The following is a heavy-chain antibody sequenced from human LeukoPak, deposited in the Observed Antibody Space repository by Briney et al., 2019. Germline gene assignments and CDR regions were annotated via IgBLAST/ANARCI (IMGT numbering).Heavy chain of an antibody. CDR3: AKDRRGYTYDLSAGSYFDY. Sequence: GGSLTLSCAASGFTFSSYAMSWVRQAPGKGLEWVSGVSGSDGSTYYADSVKGRFTISRDNSKNTLYLQMNSLRAEDTAVYYCAKDRRGYTYDLSAGSYFDYWGQGTQVTVSS. V-gene: IGHV3-23*01. D-gene: IGHD5-18*01. CDR2: VSGSDGST. J-gene: IGHJ4*02. CDR1: GFTFSSYA.